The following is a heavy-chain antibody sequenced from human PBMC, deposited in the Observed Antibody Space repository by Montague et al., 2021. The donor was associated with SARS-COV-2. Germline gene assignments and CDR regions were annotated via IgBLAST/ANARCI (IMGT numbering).Heavy chain of an antibody. CDR2: ISSSSISI. CDR3: SSDKGSRNGVDA. J-gene: IGHJ4*02. Sequence: SPRLSCAASRFTFSRYGMNWVRQAPGKGLEWVSYISSSSISIYYADSVKGRFTISRDNAKNSLYLQMNSLRDEDTAVYYCSSDKGSRNGVDAWGQGTPVTVSP. V-gene: IGHV3-48*02. CDR1: RFTFSRYG. D-gene: IGHD3-10*01.